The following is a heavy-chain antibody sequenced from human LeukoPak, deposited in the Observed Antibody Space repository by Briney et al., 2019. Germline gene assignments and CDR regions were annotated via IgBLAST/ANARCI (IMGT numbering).Heavy chain of an antibody. CDR3: ARGRGLLWFGEFSGPRNYYFDY. V-gene: IGHV4-59*12. J-gene: IGHJ4*02. D-gene: IGHD3-10*01. CDR1: GGSISSYY. CDR2: IYYSGST. Sequence: SETLSLTCTVSGGSISSYYWSWIRQPPGKGLEWIGYIYYSGSTNYNPSLKSRVTISVDTSKNQFSLKLSSVTAADTAVYYCARGRGLLWFGEFSGPRNYYFDYWGQGTLVTVSS.